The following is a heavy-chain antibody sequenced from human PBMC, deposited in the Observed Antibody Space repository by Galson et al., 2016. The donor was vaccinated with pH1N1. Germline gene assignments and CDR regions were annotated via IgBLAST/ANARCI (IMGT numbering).Heavy chain of an antibody. CDR3: AKVSFSGASDFYDH. CDR1: GFSISSGYY. V-gene: IGHV4-38-2*01. CDR2: IYHNNGPA. D-gene: IGHD3-10*01. Sequence: ETLSLTCDVSGFSISSGYYWGWIRQSPGKGLEWIGNIYHNNGPAYYDPSLRDRVTMSVDTSKNQLTLKLSSVTAAATAMYYCAKVSFSGASDFYDHWGRGILVIVSS. J-gene: IGHJ4*02.